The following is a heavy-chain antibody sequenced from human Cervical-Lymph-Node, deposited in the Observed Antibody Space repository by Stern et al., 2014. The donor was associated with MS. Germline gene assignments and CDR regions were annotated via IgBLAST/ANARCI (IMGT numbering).Heavy chain of an antibody. CDR3: AKGGSGSYLD. CDR2: ISVDGRDK. Sequence: VQLVESGGGVVQPGRSLRLSCAASGFIFRNYAAHWVRQPPGKGLECVAIISVDGRDKYYTDSVKGRFTVSRDNSKNRLYLEMNSLRLEDTAVYYCAKGGSGSYLDWGQGSLVTVSS. V-gene: IGHV3-30*04. D-gene: IGHD1-26*01. J-gene: IGHJ4*02. CDR1: GFIFRNYA.